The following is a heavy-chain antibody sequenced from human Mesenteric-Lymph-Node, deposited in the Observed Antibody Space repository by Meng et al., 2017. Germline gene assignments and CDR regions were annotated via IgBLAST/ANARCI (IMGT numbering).Heavy chain of an antibody. CDR1: GYTFTGYY. V-gene: IGHV1-2*02. J-gene: IGHJ3*02. CDR2: INPNSGGT. D-gene: IGHD3-10*01. Sequence: ASVKVSCKASGYTFTGYYMYWVRQAPGQGLEWMGWINPNSGGTNYAQKFQGRVTITRDTSISTVYMELGRLRSDDTAIYYCAFGYENGLGIYAFDIWGQGTMVTVSS. CDR3: AFGYENGLGIYAFDI.